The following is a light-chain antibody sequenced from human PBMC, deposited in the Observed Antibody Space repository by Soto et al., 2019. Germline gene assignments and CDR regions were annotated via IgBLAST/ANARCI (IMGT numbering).Light chain of an antibody. V-gene: IGLV2-23*01. Sequence: QSVLTQPASVSGSPGQSITISCTGTSSDVGGYDLVSWYQQHPGKAPKLIIYEGSKRSSGISNRFSGSKSGNTASLIISGLQGDDEGDYYCCAYVSSNTLLFGGGTKLTVL. CDR3: CAYVSSNTLL. J-gene: IGLJ3*02. CDR1: SSDVGGYDL. CDR2: EGS.